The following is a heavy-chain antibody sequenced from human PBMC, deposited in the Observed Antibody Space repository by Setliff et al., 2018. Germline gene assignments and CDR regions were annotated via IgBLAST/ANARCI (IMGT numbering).Heavy chain of an antibody. Sequence: PSGTLSLTCSVSGDSISSSSYYWGWIRQPPGKGLEWIGCINYSGITYYSPSLKSRVIVSVDTSKNQFSLKLSAGTAADTAVYYCARLPGYCNGGNCYGYYTFDIWGQGTMVTVSS. CDR1: GDSISSSSYY. V-gene: IGHV4-39*01. D-gene: IGHD2-15*01. J-gene: IGHJ3*02. CDR3: ARLPGYCNGGNCYGYYTFDI. CDR2: INYSGIT.